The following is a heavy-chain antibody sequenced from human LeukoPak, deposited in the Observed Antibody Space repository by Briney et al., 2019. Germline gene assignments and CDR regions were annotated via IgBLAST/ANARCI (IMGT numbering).Heavy chain of an antibody. CDR1: GYTFSGYY. V-gene: IGHV1-46*01. CDR3: ARDPRPIQLWPYMDV. Sequence: ASVKVSCKASGYTFSGYYMHWVRQAPGQGLEWMGWISPSGGATNYAQKFQGRVTMTRDTSTSTVYMELSSLRSEDTAVYYCARDPRPIQLWPYMDVWGKGTTVTISS. J-gene: IGHJ6*03. D-gene: IGHD5-18*01. CDR2: ISPSGGAT.